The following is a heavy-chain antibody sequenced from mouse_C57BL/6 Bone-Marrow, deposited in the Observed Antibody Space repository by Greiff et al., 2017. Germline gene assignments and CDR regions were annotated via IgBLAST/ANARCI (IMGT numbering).Heavy chain of an antibody. CDR1: GYTFTNYW. Sequence: VQLQESGAELVRPGTSVKMSCKASGYTFTNYWIGWAKQRPGHGLEWIGDIYPGGGYTNYNEKFKGKATLTADKSSSTAYMQLSSLTSEDSAIYYCAIEGLRRGGFAYWGQGTLVTVSA. V-gene: IGHV1-63*01. J-gene: IGHJ3*01. CDR3: AIEGLRRGGFAY. D-gene: IGHD2-4*01. CDR2: IYPGGGYT.